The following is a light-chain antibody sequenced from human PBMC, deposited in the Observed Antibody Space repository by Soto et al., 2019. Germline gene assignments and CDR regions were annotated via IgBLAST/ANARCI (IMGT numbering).Light chain of an antibody. CDR1: QSVSSSY. Sequence: EIVLTHSPGTLSLSPGERSTLSCRASQSVSSSYLAFYQQKPGQAPRLLIYVASSRATGIPDRFSGSGSGKDFTRTIRRLETADFAVYYCQKYNNGPITVGQGTRLEI. J-gene: IGKJ5*01. CDR2: VAS. V-gene: IGKV3-20*01. CDR3: QKYNNGPIT.